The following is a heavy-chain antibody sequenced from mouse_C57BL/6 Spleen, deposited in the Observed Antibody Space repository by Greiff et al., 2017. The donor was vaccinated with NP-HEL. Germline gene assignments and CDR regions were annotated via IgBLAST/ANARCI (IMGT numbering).Heavy chain of an antibody. CDR1: GYAFSSSW. CDR3: AREALITTAHSYFDY. V-gene: IGHV1-82*01. Sequence: VQLQQSGPELVKPGASVKISCKASGYAFSSSWMNWVKQRPGKGLEWIGRIYPGDGDTNYNGKFKGKATLTADKSSSTAYMQLSSLTSEDSAVYFCAREALITTAHSYFDYWGQGTTLTVSS. CDR2: IYPGDGDT. D-gene: IGHD1-1*01. J-gene: IGHJ2*01.